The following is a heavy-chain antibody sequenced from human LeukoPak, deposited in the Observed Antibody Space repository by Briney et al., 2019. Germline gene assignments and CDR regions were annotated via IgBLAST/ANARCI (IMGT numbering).Heavy chain of an antibody. Sequence: SETLSLTCTVSGGSISSSSYYWGWIRQPPGKGLEWIGSIYYSGSTYYNPSLKSRVTISVDTSKNQFSLKLSSVTAADTAVYYCARWPPMMGANEFDIWGQGTMVTVSS. CDR3: ARWPPMMGANEFDI. CDR1: GGSISSSSYY. J-gene: IGHJ3*02. D-gene: IGHD1-26*01. CDR2: IYYSGST. V-gene: IGHV4-39*01.